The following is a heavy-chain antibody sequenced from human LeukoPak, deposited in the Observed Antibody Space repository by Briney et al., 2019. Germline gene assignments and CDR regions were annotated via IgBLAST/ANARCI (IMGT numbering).Heavy chain of an antibody. CDR1: GFTFSSYA. J-gene: IGHJ4*02. CDR3: ARSDITIFGVGRGDY. V-gene: IGHV3-23*01. CDR2: ISSSGDST. Sequence: GGSLRLSCAVSGFTFSSYAMSWVRQAPGKGLEWVSTISSSGDSTYYADSVKGRFTISRDNSKNTLYLQMNSLRAEDTAVYYCARSDITIFGVGRGDYWGQGTLVTVSS. D-gene: IGHD3-3*01.